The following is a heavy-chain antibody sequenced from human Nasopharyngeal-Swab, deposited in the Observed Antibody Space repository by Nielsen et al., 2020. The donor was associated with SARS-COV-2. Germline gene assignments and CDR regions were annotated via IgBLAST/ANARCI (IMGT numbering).Heavy chain of an antibody. Sequence: SVKVSCKASGGTFSSYAISWVRQAPGQGLEWMGRIIPILGIANYAQKFQGRVTITADKSTSTAYMELSSLRSEDTAVYYCTGSWRAAAGYYYYYGMDVWGQGTTVTVSS. CDR3: TGSWRAAAGYYYYYGMDV. CDR2: IIPILGIA. J-gene: IGHJ6*02. D-gene: IGHD6-13*01. V-gene: IGHV1-69*04. CDR1: GGTFSSYA.